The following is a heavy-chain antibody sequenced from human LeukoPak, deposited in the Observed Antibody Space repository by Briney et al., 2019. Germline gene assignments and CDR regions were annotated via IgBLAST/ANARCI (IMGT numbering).Heavy chain of an antibody. Sequence: GGSLRLSCAASGFTFSSYGMHWVRQAPGKGLEWVAVISYDGSNKYYADSVKGRFTISRDNSKNTLYLKMNSLRAEDTAVYYCAKEINDILTGYHHDAFDIWGQGTMVTVSS. CDR2: ISYDGSNK. D-gene: IGHD3-9*01. CDR1: GFTFSSYG. CDR3: AKEINDILTGYHHDAFDI. J-gene: IGHJ3*02. V-gene: IGHV3-30*18.